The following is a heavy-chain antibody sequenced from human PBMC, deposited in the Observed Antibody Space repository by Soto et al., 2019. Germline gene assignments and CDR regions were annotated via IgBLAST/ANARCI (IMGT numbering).Heavy chain of an antibody. CDR3: TTRLRTMWLYYYYGMDV. Sequence: GGSLRLSCTASGFIFGDYAMSWFRQAPGKGLEWVSLIRNKGFGGAPEYAASVKGRFTISRDDSKSTAYLHMNNLKTEDTGVYYCTTRLRTMWLYYYYGMDVWGQGTTVTVSS. D-gene: IGHD4-17*01. CDR1: GFIFGDYA. CDR2: IRNKGFGGAP. V-gene: IGHV3-49*03. J-gene: IGHJ6*02.